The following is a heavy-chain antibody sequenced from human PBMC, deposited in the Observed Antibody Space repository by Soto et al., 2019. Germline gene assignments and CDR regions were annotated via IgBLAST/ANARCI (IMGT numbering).Heavy chain of an antibody. CDR2: ISYDGSNK. Sequence: GGSQILSCAASGFTFRSYAMHWVRQAPGKGLEWVAVISYDGSNKYYADSVKGRFTISRDNSKNTLYLQMNSLRAEDTAVYYCARSLYDSSGYYSNYYYYGMDVWGQGTTVTVSS. V-gene: IGHV3-30-3*01. CDR3: ARSLYDSSGYYSNYYYYGMDV. CDR1: GFTFRSYA. D-gene: IGHD3-22*01. J-gene: IGHJ6*02.